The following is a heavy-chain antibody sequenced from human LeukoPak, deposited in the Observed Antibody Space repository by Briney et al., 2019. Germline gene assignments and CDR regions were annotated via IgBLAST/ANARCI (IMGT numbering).Heavy chain of an antibody. V-gene: IGHV1-46*01. D-gene: IGHD2-2*01. J-gene: IGHJ3*02. CDR2: INPSGGST. CDR3: ATTSPVVPAANAFDI. CDR1: GYTFTSYY. Sequence: ASVKVSCKASGYTFTSYYMHWVRQAPGQGLEWMGIINPSGGSTSYAQKLQGRVTMTRDTSTSTVYMELSSLRSEDTAVYYCATTSPVVPAANAFDIWGQGTMVTVSS.